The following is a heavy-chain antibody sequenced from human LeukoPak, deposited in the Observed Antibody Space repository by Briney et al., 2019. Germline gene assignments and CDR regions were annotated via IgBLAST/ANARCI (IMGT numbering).Heavy chain of an antibody. CDR3: ARQGGPYRPLDY. V-gene: IGHV4-4*02. J-gene: IGHJ4*02. CDR2: VDLLGRT. Sequence: SETLSLTCGVSGRSISNTNWWTWVRQPPGKGLEWIGEVDLLGRTNYNPSLKSRVAISVDKSENHISLWLTSVTAADTAVYYSARQGGPYRPLDYSGQGTLVTVSS. CDR1: GRSISNTNW.